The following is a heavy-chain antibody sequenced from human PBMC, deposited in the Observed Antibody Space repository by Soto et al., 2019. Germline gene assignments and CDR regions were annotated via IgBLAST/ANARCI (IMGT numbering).Heavy chain of an antibody. CDR3: ARDTYYYDSSGGFFDY. V-gene: IGHV5-51*01. CDR1: GYSFTSYW. D-gene: IGHD3-22*01. Sequence: GESLKISCKGSGYSFTSYWIGWVRQMPGKGLEWMGIIYPGDSDTRYSPSFQGQVTISADKSISTAYLQWSSLKASDTAMYYCARDTYYYDSSGGFFDYWGQGTLVTVSS. CDR2: IYPGDSDT. J-gene: IGHJ4*02.